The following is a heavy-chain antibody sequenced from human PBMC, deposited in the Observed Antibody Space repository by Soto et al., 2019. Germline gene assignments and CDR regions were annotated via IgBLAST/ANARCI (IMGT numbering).Heavy chain of an antibody. Sequence: GGSLRLSCVASGFTFSSYAVTWVRQAPGKGLEWVSGISGSGESTYYADSVEGRFTISRDNSKNTLYLQMSGLRADDTAVYYCAKDLFAGITTAATNWGQGTLVTVSS. CDR1: GFTFSSYA. J-gene: IGHJ4*02. V-gene: IGHV3-23*01. CDR2: ISGSGEST. D-gene: IGHD6-13*01. CDR3: AKDLFAGITTAATN.